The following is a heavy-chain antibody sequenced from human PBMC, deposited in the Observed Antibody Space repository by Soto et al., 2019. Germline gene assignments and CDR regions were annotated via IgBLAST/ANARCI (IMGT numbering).Heavy chain of an antibody. CDR1: GGSITRSSSH. CDR3: ARHSSNWLNQFDY. D-gene: IGHD6-13*01. Sequence: QLQLQESGPGLVKPSETLSLTCTVSGGSITRSSSHWGWIRQPPGKGLEWIGSMYYSGTTYYNPSLKSRVTISVDTSKNQFSLNLSSVTATDTAVYYCARHSSNWLNQFDYWGQGTLVTVSS. V-gene: IGHV4-39*01. J-gene: IGHJ4*02. CDR2: MYYSGTT.